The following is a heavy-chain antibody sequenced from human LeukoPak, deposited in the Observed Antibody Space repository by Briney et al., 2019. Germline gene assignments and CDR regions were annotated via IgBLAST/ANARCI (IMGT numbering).Heavy chain of an antibody. CDR2: ISSSSSYI. CDR1: GLTFSSYS. Sequence: GGSLRLSCAASGLTFSSYSMNWVRQATGKGLEWVSSISSSSSYIYYADSVKGRFTISRDNAKNSLYLQMNSLRAEDTAVYYCAGECGLRYFDWSLLDYGMDVWGQGTTVTVSS. J-gene: IGHJ6*02. V-gene: IGHV3-21*01. CDR3: AGECGLRYFDWSLLDYGMDV. D-gene: IGHD3-9*01.